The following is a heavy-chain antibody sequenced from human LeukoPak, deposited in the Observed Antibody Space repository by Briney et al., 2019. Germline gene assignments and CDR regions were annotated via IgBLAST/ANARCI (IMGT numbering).Heavy chain of an antibody. Sequence: SGGSLRLSCAASGFTFIDYGMSWVRQAPGKGLEWVSGINWDGGSAAYADSVKGRFTISRDNAKNSLYLQMNSLRTEDTAFYYCARDRLAATGLFDYWGQGTLVTVSS. J-gene: IGHJ4*02. D-gene: IGHD6-13*01. CDR3: ARDRLAATGLFDY. CDR2: INWDGGSA. V-gene: IGHV3-20*04. CDR1: GFTFIDYG.